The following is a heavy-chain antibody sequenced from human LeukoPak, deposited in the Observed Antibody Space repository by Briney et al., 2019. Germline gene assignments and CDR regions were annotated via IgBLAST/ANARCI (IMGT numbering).Heavy chain of an antibody. CDR2: ISGSGGST. CDR1: GFTFSSYA. Sequence: GGSLRLSCAVSGFTFSSYAMNWVRQAPGKGLEWVSAISGSGGSTYYADSVKGRFTISRDNSKNTLYLQMNSLRAEDTAVYYCARGQGLWFGELPEYWGQGTLVTVSS. D-gene: IGHD3-10*01. J-gene: IGHJ4*02. V-gene: IGHV3-23*01. CDR3: ARGQGLWFGELPEY.